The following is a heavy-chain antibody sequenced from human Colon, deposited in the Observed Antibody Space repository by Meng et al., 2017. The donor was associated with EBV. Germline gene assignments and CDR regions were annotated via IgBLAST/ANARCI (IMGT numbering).Heavy chain of an antibody. D-gene: IGHD6-25*01. CDR3: ARGIEAGVDY. J-gene: IGHJ4*02. CDR2: ISPNGGET. V-gene: IGHV1-8*01. Sequence: QVQLVQSGAEVKKPXASVKVSCKTSGYMFTSLDINWLRQAPGLGLGWLGWISPNGGETGYAEKFQGRFTMTRDNSLSTAYMELSNLESEDTAVYYCARGIEAGVDYWGQGTLVTVSS. CDR1: GYMFTSLD.